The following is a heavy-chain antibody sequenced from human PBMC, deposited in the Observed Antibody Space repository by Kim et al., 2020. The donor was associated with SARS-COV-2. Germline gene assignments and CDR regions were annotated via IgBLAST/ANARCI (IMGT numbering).Heavy chain of an antibody. CDR2: INHSGST. D-gene: IGHD3-10*01. V-gene: IGHV4-34*01. CDR3: ARAYYYGSGSYYKVDY. Sequence: SETLSLTCAVYGGSFSGYYWSWIRQPPGKGLEWIGEINHSGSTNYNPSLKSRVTISVDTSKNQFSLKLSSVTAADTAVYYCARAYYYGSGSYYKVDYWGQGSLVTVSS. CDR1: GGSFSGYY. J-gene: IGHJ4*02.